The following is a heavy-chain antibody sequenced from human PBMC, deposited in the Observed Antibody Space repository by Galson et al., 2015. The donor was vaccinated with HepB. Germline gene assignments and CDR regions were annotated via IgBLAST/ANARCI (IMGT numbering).Heavy chain of an antibody. CDR2: IIPTFGIA. V-gene: IGHV1-69*13. D-gene: IGHD6-13*01. CDR1: GGTFSSYG. Sequence: SVKVSCKASGGTFSSYGISWVRQAPGQGLEWMGGIIPTFGIANYAQKFQGRVTITADESTGPAYMELSSLRSEDTAVYYCVRDNMGRIAAAVPNWFDPWGQGTLVTVSS. CDR3: VRDNMGRIAAAVPNWFDP. J-gene: IGHJ5*02.